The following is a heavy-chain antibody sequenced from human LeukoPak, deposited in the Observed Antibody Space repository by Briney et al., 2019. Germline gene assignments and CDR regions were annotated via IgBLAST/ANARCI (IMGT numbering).Heavy chain of an antibody. Sequence: GESLKISCKGSGYSFPTYWIGWGRQMPGEGLDWMGIISPSGTDTRYAQSFQGQVTISADKSISTAYLQWSSLKATDTAMYYCARHWNGEPSDLDYWGQGTLVTVSS. J-gene: IGHJ4*02. CDR2: ISPSGTDT. D-gene: IGHD1-1*01. CDR3: ARHWNGEPSDLDY. V-gene: IGHV5-51*01. CDR1: GYSFPTYW.